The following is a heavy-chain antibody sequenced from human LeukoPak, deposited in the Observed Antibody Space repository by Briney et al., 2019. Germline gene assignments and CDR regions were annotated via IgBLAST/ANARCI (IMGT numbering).Heavy chain of an antibody. CDR2: ISGSGGST. V-gene: IGHV3-23*01. CDR1: GFTFSSYA. CDR3: AKETSYCSGGSCYPDY. J-gene: IGHJ4*02. Sequence: TGGSLRLSCAASGFTFSSYAMSWVRQAPGKGLEWVSAISGSGGSTYYADSVKGRFTISRDNSKNTLYLQMNSLRAEDTAVYYCAKETSYCSGGSCYPDYWGQGTLVTVSS. D-gene: IGHD2-15*01.